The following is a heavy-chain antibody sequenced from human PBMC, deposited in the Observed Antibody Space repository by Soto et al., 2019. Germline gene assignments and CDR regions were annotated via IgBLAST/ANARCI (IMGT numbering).Heavy chain of an antibody. Sequence: GASVKVSCKASGGTFSSYAISWVRQAPGQGLELMGIINPSGGSTSYAQKFQGRVTMTRDTSTSTVYMELSSLRSEDTAVYYCARDADGVQIDYWGQGTLVTVSS. D-gene: IGHD6-6*01. CDR2: INPSGGST. J-gene: IGHJ4*02. CDR1: GGTFSSYA. V-gene: IGHV1-46*01. CDR3: ARDADGVQIDY.